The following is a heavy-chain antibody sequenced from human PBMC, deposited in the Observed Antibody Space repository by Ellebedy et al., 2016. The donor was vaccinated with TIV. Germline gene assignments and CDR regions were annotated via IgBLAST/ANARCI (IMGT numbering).Heavy chain of an antibody. Sequence: GESLKISXAASRFMFDTYAMHWVRQAPGKGLEWVAVVSYDGRDKYYADSVRGRFTISRDNSRKILYLQMKSLRPEDTAVYYCAKDLGKGVTLDAFDIWGQGTTVIVSS. CDR3: AKDLGKGVTLDAFDI. D-gene: IGHD3-3*01. V-gene: IGHV3-30*18. CDR2: VSYDGRDK. CDR1: RFMFDTYA. J-gene: IGHJ3*02.